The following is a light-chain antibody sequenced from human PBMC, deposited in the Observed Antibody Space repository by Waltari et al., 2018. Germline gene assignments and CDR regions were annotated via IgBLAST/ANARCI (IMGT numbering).Light chain of an antibody. Sequence: EIVLTQSPGTLSLSPGESATLSCRASQTVRTNYLAWYQQKPGQAPTLLIYGASSRAPGIPDRFSGSGSGTDFSLTISSLEPEDFAVYYCQQYDISPLTFGGGTKVEIK. CDR2: GAS. CDR3: QQYDISPLT. CDR1: QTVRTNY. V-gene: IGKV3-20*01. J-gene: IGKJ4*01.